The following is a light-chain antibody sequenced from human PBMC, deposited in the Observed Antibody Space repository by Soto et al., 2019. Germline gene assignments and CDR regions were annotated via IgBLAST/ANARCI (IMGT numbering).Light chain of an antibody. CDR1: QSISSE. J-gene: IGKJ2*01. CDR3: QKGQNWHLT. V-gene: IGKV3-15*01. Sequence: EIVMTQSPATLSVSPGESATLSCRASQSISSELAWYQQKPGQPPRLLIYGASTRATGVPARFTGSGSGSDFTLTISGLQSEDFAVYYCQKGQNWHLTFGQGNRLEI. CDR2: GAS.